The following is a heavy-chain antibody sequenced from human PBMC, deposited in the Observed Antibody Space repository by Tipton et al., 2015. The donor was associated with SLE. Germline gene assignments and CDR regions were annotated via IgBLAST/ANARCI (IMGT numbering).Heavy chain of an antibody. CDR2: ISAYNGNT. J-gene: IGHJ4*02. V-gene: IGHV1-18*01. CDR1: GYTFTSYG. Sequence: QLVQSGAEVKKPGASVKVSCKASGYTFTSYGISWVRQAPGQGLEWMGWISAYNGNTNYAQKLQGRVTMTTDTSTSTAYMELRSLRSDDTAVYYCARVSNARTYYYDSSGPGFDYWGQGTLVTVSS. D-gene: IGHD3-22*01. CDR3: ARVSNARTYYYDSSGPGFDY.